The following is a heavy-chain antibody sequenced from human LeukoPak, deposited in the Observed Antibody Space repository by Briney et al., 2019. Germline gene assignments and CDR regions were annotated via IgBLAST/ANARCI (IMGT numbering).Heavy chain of an antibody. CDR3: ARSYFDFWSGLYGY. CDR2: IKQDGSEK. D-gene: IGHD3-3*01. CDR1: GFTFSSYG. V-gene: IGHV3-7*01. J-gene: IGHJ4*02. Sequence: GGSLRLSCAASGFTFSSYGMHWVRQAPGKGLEWVANIKQDGSEKYYVDSVKGRFTISRDNAKNSLYLQMNSLRAEDTAVYYCARSYFDFWSGLYGYWGQGTLVTVSS.